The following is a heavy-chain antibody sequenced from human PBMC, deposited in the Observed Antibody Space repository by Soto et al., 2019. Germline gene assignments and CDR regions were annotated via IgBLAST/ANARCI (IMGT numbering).Heavy chain of an antibody. CDR3: ARDWWAYYDSSGYYFDY. CDR2: IIPSYGRV. Sequence: SVKVSCKASGGTFRSYAISWVRQAPGQGLEYMGGIIPSYGRVNYAQKFQGRVTMTADISTSTAYMELRSLRSDDTAVYYCARDWWAYYDSSGYYFDYWGQGTLVTVSS. J-gene: IGHJ4*02. CDR1: GGTFRSYA. D-gene: IGHD3-22*01. V-gene: IGHV1-69*06.